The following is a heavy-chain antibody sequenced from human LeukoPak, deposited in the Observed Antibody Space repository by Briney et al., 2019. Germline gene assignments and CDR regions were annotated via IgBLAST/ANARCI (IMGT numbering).Heavy chain of an antibody. V-gene: IGHV1-46*01. CDR2: VNPSGDTT. D-gene: IGHD6-13*01. CDR1: GYTFTSYY. Sequence: ASVKVSCKASGYTFTSYYMHWVRQAPGQGLEWMGIVNPSGDTTSYAQKFQGRVTMTRDTSTNTVYMELSSLRSEDTAVYYCAREGAAAGRFFDYWGQGTLVTVSS. CDR3: AREGAAAGRFFDY. J-gene: IGHJ4*02.